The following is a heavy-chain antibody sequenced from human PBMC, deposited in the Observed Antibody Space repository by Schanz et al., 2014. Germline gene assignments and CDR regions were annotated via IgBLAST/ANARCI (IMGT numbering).Heavy chain of an antibody. D-gene: IGHD3-9*01. J-gene: IGHJ4*02. CDR3: AKHVRSLTGNDY. CDR2: MNPNSGNP. Sequence: VQLEQSGAEVKKPGASVKVSCTASGYTFTSYDINWVRQAPGQGLEWLGWMNPNSGNPGFAQKFRGRVTMTRNTSMSTAYIELHILTSEDTAVYYCAKHVRSLTGNDYWGQGTLVTVSS. V-gene: IGHV1-8*01. CDR1: GYTFTSYD.